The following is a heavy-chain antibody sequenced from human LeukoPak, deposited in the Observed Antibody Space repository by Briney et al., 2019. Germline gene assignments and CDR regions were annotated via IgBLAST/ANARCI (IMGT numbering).Heavy chain of an antibody. V-gene: IGHV1-46*01. CDR3: TRTYYYGSSGYYYGRDAFDI. D-gene: IGHD3-22*01. CDR1: GYTFTTYY. CDR2: ISPSGGST. J-gene: IGHJ3*02. Sequence: ASVKVSCKASGYTFTTYYIHWVRQAPGQGLEWMGIISPSGGSTSYAQKFQGRVTMTRDTSTSTVYMELSSLRSEDTAVYYCTRTYYYGSSGYYYGRDAFDIWGQGTMVTVSS.